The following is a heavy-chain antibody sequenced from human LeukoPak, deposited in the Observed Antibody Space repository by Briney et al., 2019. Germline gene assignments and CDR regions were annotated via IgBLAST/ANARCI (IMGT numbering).Heavy chain of an antibody. V-gene: IGHV3-7*03. J-gene: IGHJ4*02. CDR2: IKQDETEK. D-gene: IGHD6-13*01. Sequence: PGESLRLSCTASGFTFSNFWMGWVRQAPGKGLEWVANIKQDETEKFYLGSVKGRFTISRDNAKNSVYLQMNSLRAEDTAVYYCTKEVAAADYYFDYWGQGTLVTVSS. CDR3: TKEVAAADYYFDY. CDR1: GFTFSNFW.